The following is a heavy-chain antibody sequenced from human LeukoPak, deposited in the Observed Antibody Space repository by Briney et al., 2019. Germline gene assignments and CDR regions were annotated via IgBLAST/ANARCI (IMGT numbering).Heavy chain of an antibody. D-gene: IGHD6-13*01. V-gene: IGHV3-11*04. CDR1: GLTFSDYY. CDR3: ARRPGYSSSWYPH. J-gene: IGHJ4*02. CDR2: ISSSGSTI. Sequence: PGGSLRLSCAASGLTFSDYYMSWIRQAPGKGLEWVSYISSSGSTIYYADSVKGRFTISRDNAKNSLYLQMNSLRAEDTAVYYCARRPGYSSSWYPHWGQGTLVTVSS.